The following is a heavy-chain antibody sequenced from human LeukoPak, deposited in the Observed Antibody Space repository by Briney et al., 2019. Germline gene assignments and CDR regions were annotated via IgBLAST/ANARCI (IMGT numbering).Heavy chain of an antibody. CDR1: GGSISSYY. Sequence: SETLSLTCTVSGGSISSYYWSWIRQPPGKGLEWIGYIYYSGSTNYNPSLKSRVTISVDTSKNQFSLKLSSVTAADTAVYYCVRGNSSSFYWYFDLWGRGTLVTVSS. V-gene: IGHV4-59*01. D-gene: IGHD6-6*01. J-gene: IGHJ2*01. CDR2: IYYSGST. CDR3: VRGNSSSFYWYFDL.